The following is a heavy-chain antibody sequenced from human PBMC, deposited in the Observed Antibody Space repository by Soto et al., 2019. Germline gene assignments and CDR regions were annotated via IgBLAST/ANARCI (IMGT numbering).Heavy chain of an antibody. Sequence: QVQLVESGGGVVQPGRSLRLSCAASGFTFSSYAMHWVRQAPGKGLEWVAVISYDGSNKYYADSVKGRFTISRDNSKNTLYQQMNSLRAEATAVYYCARETYYDFWSGPYYGMEVWGQGTTVTVSS. CDR3: ARETYYDFWSGPYYGMEV. J-gene: IGHJ6*02. CDR2: ISYDGSNK. D-gene: IGHD3-3*01. CDR1: GFTFSSYA. V-gene: IGHV3-30-3*01.